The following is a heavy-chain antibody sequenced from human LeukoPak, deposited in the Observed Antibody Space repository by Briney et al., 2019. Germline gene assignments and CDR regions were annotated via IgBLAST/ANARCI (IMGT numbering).Heavy chain of an antibody. D-gene: IGHD2-2*01. CDR2: ISSSGRTT. CDR3: ASVLGAPIPAAAIDY. Sequence: PGGSLRLSRAASGFTFNIYNMNWVRQVPGKGLECASYISSSGRTTYYADSLKGRFTISRDNAKNSLYLQMNSLRAEDTAVYYCASVLGAPIPAAAIDYWGQGTLVTVSS. J-gene: IGHJ4*02. V-gene: IGHV3-48*04. CDR1: GFTFNIYN.